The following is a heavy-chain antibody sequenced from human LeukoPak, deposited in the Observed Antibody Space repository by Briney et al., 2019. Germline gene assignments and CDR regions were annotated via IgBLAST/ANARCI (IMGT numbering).Heavy chain of an antibody. V-gene: IGHV3-21*01. J-gene: IGHJ4*02. Sequence: GGSLRLSCAASGSTFSSYSMNWVRQAPGKGLEWVSSISSSSSYIYYADSVKGRFTISRDNAKNSLYLQMNSLRAEDTAVYYCARDNWSKYYFDYWGQGTLVTVSS. CDR1: GSTFSSYS. CDR2: ISSSSSYI. CDR3: ARDNWSKYYFDY. D-gene: IGHD1/OR15-1a*01.